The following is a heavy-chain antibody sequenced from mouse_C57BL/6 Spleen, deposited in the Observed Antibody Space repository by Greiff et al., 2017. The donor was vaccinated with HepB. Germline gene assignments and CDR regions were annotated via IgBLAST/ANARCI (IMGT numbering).Heavy chain of an antibody. D-gene: IGHD4-1*01. V-gene: IGHV5-16*01. CDR3: ARLANWAYWYFDV. J-gene: IGHJ1*03. Sequence: EVKLVESEGGLVQPGSSMKLSCTASGFTFSDYYMAWVRQVPEKGLEWVANINYDGSSTYYLDSLKSRFIISRDNAKNILYLQMSSLKSEDTATYYCARLANWAYWYFDVWGTGTTVTVSS. CDR1: GFTFSDYY. CDR2: INYDGSST.